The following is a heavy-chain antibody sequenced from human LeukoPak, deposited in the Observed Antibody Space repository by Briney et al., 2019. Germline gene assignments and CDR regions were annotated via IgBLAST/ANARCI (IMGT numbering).Heavy chain of an antibody. J-gene: IGHJ3*02. CDR3: ARAAPKTRNAFDI. V-gene: IGHV3-74*01. CDR2: INTDGIGT. CDR1: GFTFSSFL. Sequence: GGSLRLSCAASGFTFSSFLMHWVRQAPGKGLVWVSRINTDGIGTSYADSVKGRFTISRDSAENTLYLQMNSLRAEDTAVYYCARAAPKTRNAFDIWGQGTMVTVSS.